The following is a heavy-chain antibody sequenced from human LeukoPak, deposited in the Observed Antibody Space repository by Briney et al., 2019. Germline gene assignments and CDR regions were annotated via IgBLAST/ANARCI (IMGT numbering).Heavy chain of an antibody. Sequence: SETLSLTCAVYGGSFSGYYWSWIRQPPGKGLEWIGEINHSGSTNYNPSLKSRVTISVDTSKNQFSLKLSSVTAADTAVYYCAKTGRSGMDVWGQGTTVTVSS. D-gene: IGHD7-27*01. V-gene: IGHV4-34*01. CDR2: INHSGST. CDR3: AKTGRSGMDV. CDR1: GGSFSGYY. J-gene: IGHJ6*02.